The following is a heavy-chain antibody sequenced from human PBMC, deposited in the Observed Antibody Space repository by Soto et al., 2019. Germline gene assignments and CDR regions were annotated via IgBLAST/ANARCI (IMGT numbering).Heavy chain of an antibody. Sequence: SETLSLMSPVSGCSISSSSYYWGWIRRPPGKGLEWIGSIYYSGSTYYNPSLKSRVTISINTSKNQMSLELTSVTAADTAVYYCARHSGPYASSWFDAWGQGTLVPVSS. CDR2: IYYSGST. V-gene: IGHV4-39*01. CDR3: ARHSGPYASSWFDA. J-gene: IGHJ5*02. D-gene: IGHD2-2*01. CDR1: GCSISSSSYY.